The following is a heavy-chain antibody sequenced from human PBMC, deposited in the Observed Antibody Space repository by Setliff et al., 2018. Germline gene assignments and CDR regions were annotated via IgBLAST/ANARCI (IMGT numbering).Heavy chain of an antibody. CDR1: GFTFSSYT. J-gene: IGHJ6*02. V-gene: IGHV3-21*01. D-gene: IGHD2-15*01. CDR3: TRDYGFCSGGSCSYYGMDV. Sequence: GGSLRLSCAGSGFTFSSYTMNWVRQAPGKGLEWVSSIISSGSHIYYADSVKGRFTSSRDNAKNSLYLQMNSLRADDTAVYYCTRDYGFCSGGSCSYYGMDVWGQGTTV. CDR2: IISSGSHI.